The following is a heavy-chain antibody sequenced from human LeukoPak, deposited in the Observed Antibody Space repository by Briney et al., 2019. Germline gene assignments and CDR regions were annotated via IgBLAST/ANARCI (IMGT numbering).Heavy chain of an antibody. CDR2: IYYSGST. CDR3: ARQGDYYDSSGAFDY. D-gene: IGHD3-22*01. Sequence: SETLSLTCTVSGGSISSRSYYWGWIRQPPGKGLEWIGSIYYSGSTYYNPSLKSRVTISVDTSKNQFSLKLSSVTAADTAVYYCARQGDYYDSSGAFDYWGQGTLVTVSS. V-gene: IGHV4-39*01. CDR1: GGSISSRSYY. J-gene: IGHJ4*02.